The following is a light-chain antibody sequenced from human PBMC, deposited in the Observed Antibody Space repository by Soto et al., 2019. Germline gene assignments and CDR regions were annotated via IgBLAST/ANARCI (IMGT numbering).Light chain of an antibody. CDR1: SSDVGGYNY. CDR2: EVS. Sequence: QSALTQTPSASGSPGQSVTIYCTGTSSDVGGYNYVSWYQQHPGKAPKIMIYEVSKRPSGVPDRFSGAKSGNTASLTVSGLQAEEEALYFCSSYVVSNLWVFGGGIKLTFL. V-gene: IGLV2-8*01. J-gene: IGLJ3*02. CDR3: SSYVVSNLWV.